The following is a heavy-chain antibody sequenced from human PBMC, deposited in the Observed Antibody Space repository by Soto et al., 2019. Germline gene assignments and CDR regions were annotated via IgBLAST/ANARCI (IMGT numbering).Heavy chain of an antibody. CDR1: GFTFSSYA. J-gene: IGHJ4*02. CDR3: AKDPGGYYGSGDSVDY. CDR2: ISGSGGST. Sequence: EVQLLESGGGLVQPGGSLRLSCAASGFTFSSYAMSWVRQAPGKGLEWVSAISGSGGSTYYADSVKGRFTISRDNSKNTLYLQMNSLRAADTAVYYCAKDPGGYYGSGDSVDYWGQGTLVTVSS. V-gene: IGHV3-23*01. D-gene: IGHD3-10*01.